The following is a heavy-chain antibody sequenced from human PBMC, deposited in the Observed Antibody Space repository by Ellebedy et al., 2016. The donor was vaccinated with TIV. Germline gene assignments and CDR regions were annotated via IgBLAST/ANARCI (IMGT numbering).Heavy chain of an antibody. CDR2: IYYSGGA. Sequence: MPSETLSLTCTVSGDSISSYYWSWIRQPPGKGLEWIGHIYYSGGAKYNPSLKSRVTISVDTSKNQFSLKLSSVTAADTAVYYCARESRNTGAYTDDYWGQGSLVTVSS. J-gene: IGHJ4*02. CDR1: GDSISSYY. D-gene: IGHD1-1*01. CDR3: ARESRNTGAYTDDY. V-gene: IGHV4-59*01.